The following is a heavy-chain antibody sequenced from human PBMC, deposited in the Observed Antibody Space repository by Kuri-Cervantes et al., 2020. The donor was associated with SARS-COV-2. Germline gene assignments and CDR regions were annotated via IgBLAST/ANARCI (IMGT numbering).Heavy chain of an antibody. Sequence: SVKVSCKASGGTFSSYAISWVRQAPGQGLEWMGRIIPILGTANYAQKFQGRVTITADKSTSTAYMELSSLRSEDTAVYYCARGDDFWTGADYFDYWGQGTLVTVSS. V-gene: IGHV1-69*04. D-gene: IGHD3-3*01. CDR1: GGTFSSYA. CDR3: ARGDDFWTGADYFDY. CDR2: IIPILGTA. J-gene: IGHJ4*02.